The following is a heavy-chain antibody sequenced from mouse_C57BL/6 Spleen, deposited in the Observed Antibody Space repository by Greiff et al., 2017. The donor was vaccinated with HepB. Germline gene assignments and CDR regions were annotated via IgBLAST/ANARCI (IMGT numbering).Heavy chain of an antibody. CDR3: AKGPPRGRYAMDY. V-gene: IGHV5-17*01. D-gene: IGHD3-3*01. CDR2: ISSGSSTI. J-gene: IGHJ4*01. CDR1: GFTFSDYG. Sequence: EVKVVESGGGLVKPGGSLKLSCAASGFTFSDYGMHWVRQAPEKGLEWVAYISSGSSTIYYADTVKGRFTISRDNAKNTLFLQMTSLRSEDTAMYYCAKGPPRGRYAMDYWGQGTSVTVSS.